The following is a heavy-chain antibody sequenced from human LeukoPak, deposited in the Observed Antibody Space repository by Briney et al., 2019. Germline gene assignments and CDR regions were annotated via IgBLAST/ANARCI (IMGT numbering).Heavy chain of an antibody. CDR3: TTGAGDYKFDY. D-gene: IGHD4-17*01. CDR1: EFTFSNAW. CDR2: IKSKTDGGTT. V-gene: IGHV3-15*01. J-gene: IGHJ4*02. Sequence: TGGSLRLSCAASEFTFSNAWMSWVRQAPGKGLEWVGRIKSKTDGGTTDYAAPVKGRFTISRDDSKNTLYLQMNSLKTEDTAVYYCTTGAGDYKFDYWGQGTPVTVSS.